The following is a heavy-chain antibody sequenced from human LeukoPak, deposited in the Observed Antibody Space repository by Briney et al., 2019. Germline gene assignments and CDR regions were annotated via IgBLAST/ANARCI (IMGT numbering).Heavy chain of an antibody. CDR2: LSSDGNNN. CDR1: GFDFQNHV. D-gene: IGHD1-26*01. CDR3: ARDMSGSYGTFDY. V-gene: IGHV3-30-3*01. J-gene: IGHJ4*02. Sequence: GGSLRLSCAASGFDFQNHVIHWVRQAPGKGLEWVAVLSSDGNNNYYADSVKGRFTISRDNSKNTLFLQINSLRAEDTAVYYCARDMSGSYGTFDYWGQGTLVTVSS.